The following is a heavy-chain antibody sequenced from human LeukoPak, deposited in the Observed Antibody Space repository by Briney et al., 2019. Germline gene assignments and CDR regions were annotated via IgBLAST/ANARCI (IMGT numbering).Heavy chain of an antibody. CDR1: GYTFIRNG. CDR2: ISPYNENR. J-gene: IGHJ4*02. Sequence: GASVKVSCKASGYTFIRNGISWVRQAPGQGLEWMGWISPYNENRKYLQKLQGRVTLSTDTSTSTAYMELRSLTSDDTAVYYCARVTGYMTEDYFDYWGQGTLITVSS. D-gene: IGHD6-13*01. V-gene: IGHV1-18*01. CDR3: ARVTGYMTEDYFDY.